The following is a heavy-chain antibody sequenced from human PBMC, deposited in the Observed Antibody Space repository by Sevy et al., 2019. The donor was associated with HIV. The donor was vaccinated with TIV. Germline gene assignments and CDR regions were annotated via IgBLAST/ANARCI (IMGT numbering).Heavy chain of an antibody. CDR1: GFTFTDYW. CDR3: AREVDGYNWRPYYFDS. D-gene: IGHD5-12*01. Sequence: GGSLRLSCAASGFTFTDYWMSWVRQTPGKGLEWVATIKQDESEKYYVDSVKGRFAISRDNGRNSVSLQMNGLRAEDTALYYCAREVDGYNWRPYYFDSWGQGTLVTVSS. J-gene: IGHJ4*02. CDR2: IKQDESEK. V-gene: IGHV3-7*01.